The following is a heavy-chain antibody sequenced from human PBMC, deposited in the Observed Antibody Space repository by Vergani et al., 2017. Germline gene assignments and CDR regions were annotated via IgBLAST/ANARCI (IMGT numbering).Heavy chain of an antibody. CDR2: ISGSGGST. D-gene: IGHD3-9*01. CDR1: GFTFSSYA. Sequence: EVQLLESGGGLVQPGGSLRLSCAASGFTFSSYAMSWVRQAPGKGLEWVSAISGSGGSTYYADSVKGRFTISRDNSKNTLYLQMNSLRAEDTAVYYCAKREYYDILTGYYNRYYYYGMDVWGRGTTVTVSS. V-gene: IGHV3-23*01. J-gene: IGHJ6*02. CDR3: AKREYYDILTGYYNRYYYYGMDV.